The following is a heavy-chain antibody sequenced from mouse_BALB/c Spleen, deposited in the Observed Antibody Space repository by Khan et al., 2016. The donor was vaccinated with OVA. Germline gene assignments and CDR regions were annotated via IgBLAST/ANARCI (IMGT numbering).Heavy chain of an antibody. J-gene: IGHJ4*01. CDR2: IYLGDGST. CDR3: ASKKLQVVTLDY. Sequence: QVQLQQPGPELVKPGTLVKISCQASGYTFTSYDINWVKQRPGQGLEWIGWIYLGDGSTKYNEKFKGKAKLTADKSSTTAYMQLNSLTSNDSAVYFCASKKLQVVTLDYWGQGTSVTVSS. D-gene: IGHD2-3*01. V-gene: IGHV1S56*01. CDR1: GYTFTSYD.